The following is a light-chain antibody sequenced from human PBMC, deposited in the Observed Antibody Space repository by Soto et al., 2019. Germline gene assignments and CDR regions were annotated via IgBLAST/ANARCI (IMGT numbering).Light chain of an antibody. Sequence: QSVLTQPASVSGSPGQSITISCTGTSSDVGNYKYVSWYQQHPGKAPKLMIYEVSNRPSGVSNRFSGSKSGNTASLTISGLQAEDETDYYCITWDDSLNAYVFGTGTKVTVL. V-gene: IGLV2-14*01. CDR1: SSDVGNYKY. CDR2: EVS. CDR3: ITWDDSLNAYV. J-gene: IGLJ1*01.